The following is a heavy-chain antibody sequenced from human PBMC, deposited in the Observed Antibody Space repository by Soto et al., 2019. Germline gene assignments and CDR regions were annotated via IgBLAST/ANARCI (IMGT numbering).Heavy chain of an antibody. CDR1: GFIFSSYW. CDR2: INPDGSAT. D-gene: IGHD5-18*01. J-gene: IGHJ4*02. V-gene: IGHV3-74*01. CDR3: GRGGSDSPMAPGY. Sequence: LRLSCAASGFIFSSYWMHWVRQAPGKGLVWVSRINPDGSATNYADSVKGRFTISRDNAKNTLYLQMNSLRAEDTAVFYCGRGGSDSPMAPGYWGQGTLVTVSS.